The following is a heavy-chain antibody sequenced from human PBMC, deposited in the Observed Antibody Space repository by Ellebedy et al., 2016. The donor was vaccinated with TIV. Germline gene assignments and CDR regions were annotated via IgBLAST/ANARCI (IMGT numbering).Heavy chain of an antibody. J-gene: IGHJ4*02. CDR1: GYTFTSYD. CDR3: AIQYDFWSGYGGRFFDY. Sequence: ASVKVSXXASGYTFTSYDINWVRQATGQGLEWMGWMNPNSGNTGYAQKFQGRVTMTRNTSISTAYMELSSLRSEDTAVYYCAIQYDFWSGYGGRFFDYWGQGTLVTVSS. V-gene: IGHV1-8*01. CDR2: MNPNSGNT. D-gene: IGHD3-3*01.